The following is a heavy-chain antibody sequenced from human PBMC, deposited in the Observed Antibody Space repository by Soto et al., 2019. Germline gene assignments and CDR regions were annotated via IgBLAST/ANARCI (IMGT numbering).Heavy chain of an antibody. CDR3: TTVFRDGYNFAHFDY. Sequence: KTGGSLRLSCAASGFTFSNAWMSWVRQAPGKGLEWVGRIKSKTDGGTTDYAAPVKGRFTISRDDSKNTLYLQMNSLKTEDTAVYYCTTVFRDGYNFAHFDYWGQGTLVTVSS. V-gene: IGHV3-15*01. CDR1: GFTFSNAW. CDR2: IKSKTDGGTT. J-gene: IGHJ4*02. D-gene: IGHD5-12*01.